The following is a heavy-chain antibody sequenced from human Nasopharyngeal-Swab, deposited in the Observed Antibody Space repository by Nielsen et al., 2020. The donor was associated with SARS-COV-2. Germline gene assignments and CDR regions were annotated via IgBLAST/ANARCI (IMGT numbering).Heavy chain of an antibody. J-gene: IGHJ5*02. CDR1: GGSISSSSYY. Sequence: SETLSLTCTVSGGSISSSSYYWGWIRQPPGKGLEWIGSIYYSGSTYYNPSLKSRVTISVDTSKNHFSLKLSSVTAADTAVYYCAREIITIFGVVIPNWFDPWGQGTLVTVSS. CDR3: AREIITIFGVVIPNWFDP. D-gene: IGHD3-3*01. V-gene: IGHV4-39*02. CDR2: IYYSGST.